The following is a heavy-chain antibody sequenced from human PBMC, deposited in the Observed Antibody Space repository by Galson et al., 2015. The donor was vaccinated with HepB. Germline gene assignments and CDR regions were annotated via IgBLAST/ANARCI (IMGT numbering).Heavy chain of an antibody. CDR2: IWPDGSSK. D-gene: IGHD1-1*01. V-gene: IGHV3-33*01. Sequence: LRLSCAASGFTFSSYDMHWVRQAPGKGLEWVAVIWPDGSSKYYADSVKGRFTISRDNSKNTLYLQMNSLRAEDTAVYYCARGASHWNLDYWGQGTLVTVSS. CDR1: GFTFSSYD. CDR3: ARGASHWNLDY. J-gene: IGHJ4*02.